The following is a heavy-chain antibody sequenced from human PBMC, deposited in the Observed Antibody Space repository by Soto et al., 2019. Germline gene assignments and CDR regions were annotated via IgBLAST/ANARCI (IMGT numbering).Heavy chain of an antibody. D-gene: IGHD4-4*01. V-gene: IGHV1-69*13. CDR3: VRQSVPPTTPHDYSNLGRYYYYYYGMDV. CDR1: GGTFSSYA. CDR2: IIPIFGTA. J-gene: IGHJ6*02. Sequence: GPSVKVSCKASGGTFSSYAISWVRQAPGQGLEWMGGIIPIFGTANYAQKFQGRVTITADESTSTAYMELSSLRSEDTAVYYCVRQSVPPTTPHDYSNLGRYYYYYYGMDVWGQGTTVTVSS.